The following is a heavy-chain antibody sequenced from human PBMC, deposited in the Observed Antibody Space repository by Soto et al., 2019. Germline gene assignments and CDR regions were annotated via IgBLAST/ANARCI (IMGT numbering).Heavy chain of an antibody. CDR1: GGTFKTYA. J-gene: IGHJ6*02. D-gene: IGHD3-10*01. CDR3: ARIRTGVYGSGTTSSRFDYGMDV. CDR2: IIPVFGSA. Sequence: QVQLVQSGAEVKKTGSSVKVSCKASGGTFKTYAFTWVRQAPGQGLEWMGGIIPVFGSATSAQRFQGRVTITADESTNTIYMELSSLSSEDTAVYYCARIRTGVYGSGTTSSRFDYGMDVWGQGTAVTVSS. V-gene: IGHV1-69*12.